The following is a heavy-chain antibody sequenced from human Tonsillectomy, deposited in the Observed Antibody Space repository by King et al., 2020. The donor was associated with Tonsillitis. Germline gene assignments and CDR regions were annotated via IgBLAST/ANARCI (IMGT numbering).Heavy chain of an antibody. CDR2: IYYTTGIT. Sequence: MQLQESGPGLVKPSETLSLTCAISGASITDYYWTWIRQPPGKGLEWIGYIYYTTGITNYNPSLKSRGTMSVDVSTNQLSLKLNSVTAADTAVYYCATGPQIRELNYWGQGTLVTVSS. D-gene: IGHD3-10*01. CDR3: ATGPQIRELNY. J-gene: IGHJ4*02. V-gene: IGHV4-59*01. CDR1: GASITDYY.